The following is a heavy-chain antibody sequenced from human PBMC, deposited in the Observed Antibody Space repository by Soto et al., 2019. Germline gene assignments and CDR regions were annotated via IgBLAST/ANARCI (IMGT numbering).Heavy chain of an antibody. J-gene: IGHJ6*02. CDR2: IYYSGST. D-gene: IGHD3-22*01. V-gene: IGHV4-31*03. Sequence: SETLSLTCTVSGGSISSGGYYWSWIRQHPGKGLEWIGYIYYSGSTYYNPSLKSRVTISVDTSKNQFSLKLSSVTAADTAVYYCARDQAYYDSSGFRLYYYYGMDVWGQGTMVTVSS. CDR1: GGSISSGGYY. CDR3: ARDQAYYDSSGFRLYYYYGMDV.